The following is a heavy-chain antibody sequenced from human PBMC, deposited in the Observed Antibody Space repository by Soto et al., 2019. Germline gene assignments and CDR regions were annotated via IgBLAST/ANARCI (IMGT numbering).Heavy chain of an antibody. V-gene: IGHV3-33*01. D-gene: IGHD6-13*01. CDR2: RWYDGSNK. CDR1: GFTFSSYG. Sequence: GGSLRLSCAVSGFTFSSYGMHWVRHAPGKGLEWVAVRWYDGSNKYYADSVKGRLNISADNSRNTLYLQMNSLSAEDTAVYYCARDRGIAAAGTVDYFDYWGQGTLVTVSS. CDR3: ARDRGIAAAGTVDYFDY. J-gene: IGHJ4*02.